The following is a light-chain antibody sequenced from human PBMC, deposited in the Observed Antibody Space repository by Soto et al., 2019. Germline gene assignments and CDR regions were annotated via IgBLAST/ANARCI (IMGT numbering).Light chain of an antibody. CDR2: EVT. CDR3: CSYAGSSTLV. J-gene: IGLJ3*02. CDR1: SSDVGSYNL. Sequence: SALTQPASVSGSPGQSITISCTGTSSDVGSYNLVSWYQQHPGKAPKVMIYEVTKRPSGVSDHFSGSKSGNTASLTISGLQAEDEADYYCCSYAGSSTLVFGGGTKLTVL. V-gene: IGLV2-23*02.